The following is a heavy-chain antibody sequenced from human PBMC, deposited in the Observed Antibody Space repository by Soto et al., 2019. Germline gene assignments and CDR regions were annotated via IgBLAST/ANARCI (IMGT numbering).Heavy chain of an antibody. CDR1: GFTFSSYW. Sequence: PGGSLRLSCAASGFTFSSYWMSWVRQAPGKGLEWVANIKQDGSEKYYVDSVKGRFTISRDNAKNSLYLQMNSLRAEDTAVYYCARDVYSYLGPGPYYFDYWGQGTLVTVSS. CDR3: ARDVYSYLGPGPYYFDY. J-gene: IGHJ4*02. V-gene: IGHV3-7*01. D-gene: IGHD5-18*01. CDR2: IKQDGSEK.